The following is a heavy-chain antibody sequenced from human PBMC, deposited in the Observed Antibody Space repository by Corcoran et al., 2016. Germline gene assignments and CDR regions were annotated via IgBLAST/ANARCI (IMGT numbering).Heavy chain of an antibody. CDR1: GYTFTSYY. D-gene: IGHD1-20*01. CDR2: INPRGGST. V-gene: IGHV1-46*01. CDR3: ARGLVGGISPNWFDP. J-gene: IGHJ5*02. Sequence: QVQLVQSGAEVKKPGASVKVSCKASGYTFTSYYMHWVRQAPGQGLEWRGIINPRGGSTSYAQKFQGRVTMTRDTSTSTVYMELSSLRSEDTAVYDCARGLVGGISPNWFDPLGQGTRVTVSS.